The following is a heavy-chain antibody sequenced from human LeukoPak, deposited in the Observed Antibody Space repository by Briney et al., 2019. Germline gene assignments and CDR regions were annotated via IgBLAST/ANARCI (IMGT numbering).Heavy chain of an antibody. CDR2: ISYDGSNK. D-gene: IGHD5-12*01. J-gene: IGHJ6*02. V-gene: IGHV3-30*18. CDR1: GFTFSSYR. Sequence: GGSLRLSCAASGFTFSSYRMHWVRQAPGKGLEWVAVISYDGSNKYYADSVKGRFTISRDNSKNTLYLQMNSLRAEDTAVYYCAKDKRSGYSGHYGMDVWGQGTTVTVSS. CDR3: AKDKRSGYSGHYGMDV.